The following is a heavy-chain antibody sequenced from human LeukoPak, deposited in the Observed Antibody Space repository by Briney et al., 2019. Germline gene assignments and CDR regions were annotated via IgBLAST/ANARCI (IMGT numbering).Heavy chain of an antibody. V-gene: IGHV3-33*01. CDR2: IWYDGSNK. CDR3: AREEYQLLNYGMDV. Sequence: PGRSLRLSCAASGFTFSSYGMHWVRQAPGKGLEWVAVIWYDGSNKYYADFVKGRFTISRDNSKNTLYLQMNSLRAEDTAVYYCAREEYQLLNYGMDVWGQGTTVTVSS. CDR1: GFTFSSYG. J-gene: IGHJ6*02. D-gene: IGHD2-2*01.